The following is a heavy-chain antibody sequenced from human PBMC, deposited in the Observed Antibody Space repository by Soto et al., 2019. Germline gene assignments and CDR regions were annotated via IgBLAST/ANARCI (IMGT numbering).Heavy chain of an antibody. V-gene: IGHV4-59*01. CDR1: GVSISSYF. CDR2: TYHRGST. Sequence: ETLSLTCSVSGVSISSYFWSWIRQAPGGGLEWIGYTYHRGSTNYSPSLKSRVAISLDTSENQFSLKVNSVTAADTAVYYCARIGGYHGPLDYWGQGTPVTVSS. J-gene: IGHJ4*02. D-gene: IGHD6-25*01. CDR3: ARIGGYHGPLDY.